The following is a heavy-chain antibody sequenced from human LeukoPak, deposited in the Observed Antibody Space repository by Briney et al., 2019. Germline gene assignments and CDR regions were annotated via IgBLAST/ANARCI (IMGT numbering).Heavy chain of an antibody. Sequence: GGSLRLSCAASGFTFDDYAMHWVRQAPGKGLEWVSGISWNSGLIGYADSVKGRFTISRDNSKNTMYLQMNSLNAEDTAVYYCAKDEVVPGYYYTDVWGRGTTVTISS. V-gene: IGHV3-9*01. CDR1: GFTFDDYA. D-gene: IGHD2-2*01. J-gene: IGHJ6*03. CDR2: ISWNSGLI. CDR3: AKDEVVPGYYYTDV.